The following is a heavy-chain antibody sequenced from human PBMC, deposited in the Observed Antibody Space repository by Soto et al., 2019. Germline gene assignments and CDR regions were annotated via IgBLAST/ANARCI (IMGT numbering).Heavy chain of an antibody. CDR3: ARESIAVPYNWFDP. CDR2: ISAYNGNT. CDR1: GYTFTSYG. D-gene: IGHD6-19*01. J-gene: IGHJ5*02. V-gene: IGHV1-18*04. Sequence: ASVKVSCKASGYTFTSYGISWVRQAPGQGLEWMGCISAYNGNTNYAQKLQGRVTMTTDTSTSTAYMELRSLRSDDTAVYYCARESIAVPYNWFDPGGQGTLVTVSS.